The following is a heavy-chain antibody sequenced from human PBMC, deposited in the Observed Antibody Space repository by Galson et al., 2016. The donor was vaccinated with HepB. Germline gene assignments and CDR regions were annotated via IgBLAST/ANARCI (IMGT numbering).Heavy chain of an antibody. J-gene: IGHJ3*01. CDR1: GFSFSSFP. Sequence: SLRLSCAASGFSFSSFPMNWVRQAPGRGLEWVTHISNGGSTIYYADSVKGRFTISRDNAKDSLYLQMNSLRDEDTAVYYCATPTLIPPVWGQGTMVTVSS. V-gene: IGHV3-48*02. D-gene: IGHD4-17*01. CDR3: ATPTLIPPV. CDR2: ISNGGSTI.